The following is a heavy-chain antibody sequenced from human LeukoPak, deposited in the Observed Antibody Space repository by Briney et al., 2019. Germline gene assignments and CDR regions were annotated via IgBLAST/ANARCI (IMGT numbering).Heavy chain of an antibody. J-gene: IGHJ4*02. V-gene: IGHV3-30*18. CDR1: GFTFSSYG. CDR3: AKDQAYYYDSSGYRPDY. D-gene: IGHD3-22*01. CDR2: ISYDGSNK. Sequence: GGSLRLSCAASGFTFSSYGMHWVRQAPGKGLEWVAVISYDGSNKYYADSVKGRFTISRGNSKNTLYLQMNSLRAEDTAVYYCAKDQAYYYDSSGYRPDYWGQGTLVTVSS.